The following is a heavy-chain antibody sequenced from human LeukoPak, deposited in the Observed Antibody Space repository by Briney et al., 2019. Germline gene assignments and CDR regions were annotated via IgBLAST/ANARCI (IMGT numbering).Heavy chain of an antibody. D-gene: IGHD4-11*01. CDR3: ARDFAVTTQKYYYYYGMDV. J-gene: IGHJ6*02. CDR2: INSNNGNT. Sequence: ASAKVSCKASGYTFTSYGISWVRQAPGQGLEWMGWINSNNGNTNYEQKFQGRVTMTTDTSTSTAYMELRSLRSDDTAVYYCARDFAVTTQKYYYYYGMDVWGQGTTVTVSS. V-gene: IGHV1-18*01. CDR1: GYTFTSYG.